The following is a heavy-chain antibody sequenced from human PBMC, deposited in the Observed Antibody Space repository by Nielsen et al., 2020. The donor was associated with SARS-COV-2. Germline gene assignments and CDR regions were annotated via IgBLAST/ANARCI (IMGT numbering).Heavy chain of an antibody. D-gene: IGHD7-27*01. CDR3: ARDNWGRMDV. Sequence: GESLKISCAGSGFTFSHYRMSWVRQAPGKGLEWVAKIKQDGSESYHVDSVKGRFTISRDNSKNTLYLQMNSLRAEDTAVYYCARDNWGRMDVWGQGTTVTVSS. CDR1: GFTFSHYR. V-gene: IGHV3-7*01. CDR2: IKQDGSES. J-gene: IGHJ6*02.